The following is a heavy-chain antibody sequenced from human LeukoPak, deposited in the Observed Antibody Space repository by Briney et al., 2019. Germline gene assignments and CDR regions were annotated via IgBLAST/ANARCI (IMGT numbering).Heavy chain of an antibody. D-gene: IGHD2/OR15-2a*01. Sequence: ASVKVSCKASGYTLTSNYMHWVRQALGQGLGWMGIINPSGGSTSYAQKFQGRVTMTRDTSTSTVYMELSSLRSEDTAVYYCARVLTIPYGMDVWGQGTTVTVSS. J-gene: IGHJ6*02. CDR3: ARVLTIPYGMDV. CDR1: GYTLTSNY. V-gene: IGHV1-46*01. CDR2: INPSGGST.